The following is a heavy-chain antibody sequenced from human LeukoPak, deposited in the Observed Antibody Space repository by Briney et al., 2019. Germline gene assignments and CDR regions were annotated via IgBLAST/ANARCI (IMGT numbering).Heavy chain of an antibody. CDR2: IRQDGIET. CDR3: ARLYSGSYSFDY. Sequence: GGSLRLSCAASGFIFSNSWMSWVRQTPGKELEWVANIRQDGIETDYMDSVKGRFTISRDNAKNSLYLQMNSLRAEDTAVYYCARLYSGSYSFDYWGLGTLVTVTS. D-gene: IGHD1-26*01. V-gene: IGHV3-7*01. J-gene: IGHJ4*02. CDR1: GFIFSNSW.